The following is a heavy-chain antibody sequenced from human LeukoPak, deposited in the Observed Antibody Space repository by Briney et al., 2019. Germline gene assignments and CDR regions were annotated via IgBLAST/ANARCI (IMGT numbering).Heavy chain of an antibody. V-gene: IGHV1-2*02. J-gene: IGHJ6*03. D-gene: IGHD1-1*01. CDR3: ARDPNRYTYYYYYMDV. CDR2: INPNSGGT. Sequence: ASVKVSCKASGYTFTGYSMHWVRQAPGQGLEWMGWINPNSGGTNYAQKFQGRVTMTRDTSISTAYMELSRLRSDDTAVYYCARDPNRYTYYYYYMDVWGKGTTVTVSS. CDR1: GYTFTGYS.